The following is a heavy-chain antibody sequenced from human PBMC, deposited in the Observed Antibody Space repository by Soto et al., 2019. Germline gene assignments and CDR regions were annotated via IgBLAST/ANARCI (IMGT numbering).Heavy chain of an antibody. CDR3: VHTGYSYDPFGY. V-gene: IGHV2-5*01. D-gene: IGHD5-18*01. J-gene: IGHJ4*02. Sequence: SVPPLVNPTQTLTLTCTFSGFSLTTRRLRVPWIRQPRGKALEWLALIFWNDDERYSPSPKRRLTIAKDTSKNQVVLTMTNMDPLDKDTYSCVHTGYSYDPFGYWGRGTLVT. CDR2: IFWNDDE. CDR1: GFSLTTRRLR.